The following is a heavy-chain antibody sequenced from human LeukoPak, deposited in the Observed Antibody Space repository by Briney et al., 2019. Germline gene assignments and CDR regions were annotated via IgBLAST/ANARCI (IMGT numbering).Heavy chain of an antibody. D-gene: IGHD3-22*01. Sequence: GESLQISCKGSGYTFSKYWIGWVRQLPGKGLEWMGIIYPPDSDTRYRPSFQGQVTISVDNSINTAYLQWSSLKASDTAMYFCATTDYYDSNTNHYHFDYWGQGTLLTVSS. V-gene: IGHV5-51*01. CDR2: IYPPDSDT. J-gene: IGHJ4*02. CDR1: GYTFSKYW. CDR3: ATTDYYDSNTNHYHFDY.